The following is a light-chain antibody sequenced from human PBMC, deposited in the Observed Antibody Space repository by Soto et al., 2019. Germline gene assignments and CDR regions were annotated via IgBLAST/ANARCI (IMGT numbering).Light chain of an antibody. V-gene: IGKV1-5*03. CDR3: QQYNSYWT. CDR2: KAS. Sequence: DIHISQSPSTLSASVGDRVTITCRASQNINTWLAWYQQKPGKAPNLLIYKASTLESGVPSRFNGSGSGTEFTLTISSLQPADFATYYCQQYNSYWTFGPGTKVDIK. J-gene: IGKJ1*01. CDR1: QNINTW.